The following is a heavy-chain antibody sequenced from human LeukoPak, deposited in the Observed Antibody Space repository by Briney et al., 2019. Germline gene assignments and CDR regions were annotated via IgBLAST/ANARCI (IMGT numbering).Heavy chain of an antibody. CDR1: GFTFSSYW. CDR2: IKQDGSEK. V-gene: IGHV3-7*04. J-gene: IGHJ4*02. Sequence: GGSLRLSCAASGFTFSSYWMSWVRQAPGKGLEWVANIKQDGSEKYYVDSVKGRFTISRDNAKNSLYLQMNSLRAEDTAVYYCARAWGTIVGVVTLPHYFDYWGQGTLVTVSS. CDR3: ARAWGTIVGVVTLPHYFDY. D-gene: IGHD3-3*01.